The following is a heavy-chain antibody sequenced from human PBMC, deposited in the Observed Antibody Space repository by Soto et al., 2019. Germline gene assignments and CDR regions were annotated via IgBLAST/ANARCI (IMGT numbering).Heavy chain of an antibody. CDR2: ISWNSGSI. J-gene: IGHJ4*02. CDR3: AKVMGKGGIYYFDY. V-gene: IGHV3-9*01. D-gene: IGHD1-26*01. Sequence: GGSLRLSCAASGFTFDDYAMHWVRQAPGKGLEWVSGISWNSGSIGYADSVKGRFTISRDNAKNSLYLQMNSLRAEDTALYYCAKVMGKGGIYYFDYWGQGTLVTVSS. CDR1: GFTFDDYA.